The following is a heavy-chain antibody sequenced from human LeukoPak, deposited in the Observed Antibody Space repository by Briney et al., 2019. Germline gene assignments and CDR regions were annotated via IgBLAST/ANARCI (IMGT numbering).Heavy chain of an antibody. Sequence: QSGGSLRLSCAASGFTFRSYGMHWVRQAPGKGLEWVAVIWYDGSNKYYSDSVKGRFTISKDNSKTTLYLQMNSLRAEDTAVYYCATARGSGWYSDYWGQGTLVTVSS. CDR1: GFTFRSYG. V-gene: IGHV3-33*01. D-gene: IGHD6-19*01. J-gene: IGHJ4*02. CDR2: IWYDGSNK. CDR3: ATARGSGWYSDY.